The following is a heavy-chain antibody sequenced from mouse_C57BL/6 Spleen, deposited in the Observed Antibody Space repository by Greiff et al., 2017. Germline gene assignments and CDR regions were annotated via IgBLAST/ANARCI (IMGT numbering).Heavy chain of an antibody. J-gene: IGHJ1*03. Sequence: QVQLQQPGAEFVKPGASVKMSCKASGYTFTSYWITWVQQRPGQGLEWIGDIYPGSGSTNYNEKFKSKATLTVDTSASTAYLQLSSLTSEDAAVYYCARWEESTDWYFDVWGTGTTVTVSS. CDR3: ARWEESTDWYFDV. CDR2: IYPGSGST. CDR1: GYTFTSYW. V-gene: IGHV1-55*01. D-gene: IGHD4-1*01.